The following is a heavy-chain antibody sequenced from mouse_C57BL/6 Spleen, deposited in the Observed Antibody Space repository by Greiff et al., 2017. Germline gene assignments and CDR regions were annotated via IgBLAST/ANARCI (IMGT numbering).Heavy chain of an antibody. J-gene: IGHJ4*01. CDR3: AKDYYAMDY. CDR2: ISSGSSTI. V-gene: IGHV5-17*01. Sequence: DVHLVESGGGLVKPGGFLKLSCAASGFTFSDYAMHWVRQAPEKGLEWVAYISSGSSTIYYADTVKGRFTISRDNAKNTLFLQMNSLRSEDTAMYCCAKDYYAMDYWGQGTSVTVSS. CDR1: GFTFSDYA.